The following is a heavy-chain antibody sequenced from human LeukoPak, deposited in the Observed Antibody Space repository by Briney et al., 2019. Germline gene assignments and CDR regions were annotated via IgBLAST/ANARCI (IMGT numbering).Heavy chain of an antibody. Sequence: GGSLRLSCAASGFTFSSYGMHWVRQAPGKGLEWVAFIRYDGSNKYYADSVKGRFTISRDNSKNTLYLQMNSLRAEDTAVYYCAKVSSRVYDSSGYHDYWGQGTLVTVSS. D-gene: IGHD3-22*01. CDR2: IRYDGSNK. CDR3: AKVSSRVYDSSGYHDY. V-gene: IGHV3-30*02. CDR1: GFTFSSYG. J-gene: IGHJ4*02.